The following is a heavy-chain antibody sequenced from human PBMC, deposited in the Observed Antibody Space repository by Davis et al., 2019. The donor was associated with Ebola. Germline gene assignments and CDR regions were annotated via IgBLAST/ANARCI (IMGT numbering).Heavy chain of an antibody. D-gene: IGHD3-22*01. Sequence: GESLKISCAASGFTFSSYGMHWVRQAPGKGLEWVAFIRYDGSNKYYADSVKGRFTISRDNSKNTLYLQMNSLRAEDTAVYYCAKSGYDSSGYSHWFDPWGQGTLVTVSS. CDR1: GFTFSSYG. CDR2: IRYDGSNK. J-gene: IGHJ5*02. V-gene: IGHV3-30*02. CDR3: AKSGYDSSGYSHWFDP.